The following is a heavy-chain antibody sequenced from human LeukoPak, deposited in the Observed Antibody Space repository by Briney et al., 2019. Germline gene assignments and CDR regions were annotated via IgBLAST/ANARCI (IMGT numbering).Heavy chain of an antibody. CDR2: SNSNSVGT. CDR3: ARVKTMIIVVSLFDY. Sequence: GASVKVSCKASGYTFSDYYIHWVRQTPGQGLEWMGWSNSNSVGTNDAQKFQGRLTMTRDTSISTAYMELSTLRSDDTAVYYCARVKTMIIVVSLFDYWGQGTLVTVSS. D-gene: IGHD3-22*01. V-gene: IGHV1-2*02. CDR1: GYTFSDYY. J-gene: IGHJ4*02.